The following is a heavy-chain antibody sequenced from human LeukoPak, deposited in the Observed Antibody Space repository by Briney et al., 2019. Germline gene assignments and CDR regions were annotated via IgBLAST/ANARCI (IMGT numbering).Heavy chain of an antibody. J-gene: IGHJ4*02. Sequence: PGGSLRLSCAASGFTVSSNYMSWVRQAPGKGLEWVSAISGSGDSTYYADSVKGLFTISRDNSKNTLYLQMNSLRAEDTALYYCVKHSAPVLAAARFDYWGQGNLVTVSS. CDR1: GFTVSSNY. CDR3: VKHSAPVLAAARFDY. V-gene: IGHV3-23*01. D-gene: IGHD2-2*01. CDR2: ISGSGDST.